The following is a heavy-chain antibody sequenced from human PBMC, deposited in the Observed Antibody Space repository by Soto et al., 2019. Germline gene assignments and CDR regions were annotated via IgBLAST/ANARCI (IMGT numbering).Heavy chain of an antibody. D-gene: IGHD4-17*01. Sequence: GESRKISCKGSGYSFTYYWIGWVRQMPGKGLEYMGVIYPGDSNTRYSPSFQGQVTISADKSINTAYLQWSSLKASDTAMYYCARQDGDGLYYFDYWGKGTLVTVSS. V-gene: IGHV5-51*01. J-gene: IGHJ4*02. CDR3: ARQDGDGLYYFDY. CDR2: IYPGDSNT. CDR1: GYSFTYYW.